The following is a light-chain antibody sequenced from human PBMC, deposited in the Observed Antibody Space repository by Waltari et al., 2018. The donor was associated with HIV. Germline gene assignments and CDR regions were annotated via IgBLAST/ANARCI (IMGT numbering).Light chain of an antibody. J-gene: IGKJ2*01. V-gene: IGKV2-28*01. CDR1: QSLLHSSGYHY. Sequence: DIVMTQSPLSLPVTTGEPASISCRSSQSLLHSSGYHYLDWFLQKPGQSPQVLIYVASNRASGVPDRFSGSGSGIDFTLKISRVEADDVGVYYCMQALQTPYTFGRGTKLEIK. CDR2: VAS. CDR3: MQALQTPYT.